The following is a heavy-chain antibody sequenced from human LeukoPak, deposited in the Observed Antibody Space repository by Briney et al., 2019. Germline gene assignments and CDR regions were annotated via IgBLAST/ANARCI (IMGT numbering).Heavy chain of an antibody. J-gene: IGHJ4*02. CDR2: ISWDGGSR. V-gene: IGHV3-43*01. Sequence: GGSLRLSCAASGFIFDHYMMHWVRHAPGKDLEWGSLISWDGGSRYYADSVKGRFTISRDNSKNSLSLQMNSLRAEDTVLYYCAKDGKNYFDYWGQGTLVTVSS. CDR3: AKDGKNYFDY. CDR1: GFIFDHYM.